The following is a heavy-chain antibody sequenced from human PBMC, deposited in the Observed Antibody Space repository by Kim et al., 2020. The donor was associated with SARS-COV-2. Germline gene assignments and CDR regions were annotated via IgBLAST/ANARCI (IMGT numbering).Heavy chain of an antibody. CDR2: GSP. D-gene: IGHD3-16*01. Sequence: GSPNYHPSLKSRVTMSVETSKNQFSLKLTSVTAADTAVYYCARPGGGVDIFGQGTLVTVSS. CDR3: ARPGGGVDI. V-gene: IGHV4-61*07. J-gene: IGHJ3*02.